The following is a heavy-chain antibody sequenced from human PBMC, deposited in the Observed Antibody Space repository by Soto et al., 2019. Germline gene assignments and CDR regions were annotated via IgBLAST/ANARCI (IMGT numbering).Heavy chain of an antibody. J-gene: IGHJ4*02. V-gene: IGHV3-30-3*01. CDR3: ARRRYSDSSGYFYDY. D-gene: IGHD3-22*01. Sequence: LRLSCAASRFSFSTYAMHWVRQAPVKGLEWVAAITYDATYKYYADSVKGRFTISRDNSKNTLYLQMNSLRAEDTAVYYCARRRYSDSSGYFYDYWGQGTLVTVSS. CDR2: ITYDATYK. CDR1: RFSFSTYA.